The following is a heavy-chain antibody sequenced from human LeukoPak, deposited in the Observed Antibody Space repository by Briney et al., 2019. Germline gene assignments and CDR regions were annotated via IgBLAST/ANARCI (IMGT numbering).Heavy chain of an antibody. CDR1: GFTFSNSA. CDR3: ARGGDCSGGSCYYDYYYYYYMDV. CDR2: IYSGGST. J-gene: IGHJ6*03. D-gene: IGHD2-15*01. Sequence: GGSLRLSCAASGFTFSNSAMSWVRQAPGKGLEWVSVIYSGGSTYYADSVKGRFTISRDNSKNTLYLQMNSLRAEDTAVYYCARGGDCSGGSCYYDYYYYYYMDVWGKGTTVTVSS. V-gene: IGHV3-53*01.